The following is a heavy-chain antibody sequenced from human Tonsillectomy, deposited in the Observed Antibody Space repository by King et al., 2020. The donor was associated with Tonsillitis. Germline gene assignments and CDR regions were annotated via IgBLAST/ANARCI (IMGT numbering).Heavy chain of an antibody. D-gene: IGHD6-13*01. CDR1: GFTFSNYP. V-gene: IGHV3-30*04. CDR2: ISYDGSNK. Sequence: VQLVESGGGVVQPGRFLRLSCAASGFTFSNYPMNWVRQAPGKGLEGVAIISYDGSNKYYADSVKGRFTISRDNSKNTLFLQMSSLRAEDTAVYYCARESLASEDSSTWYEPFDYWGQGTLVSVSS. J-gene: IGHJ4*02. CDR3: ARESLASEDSSTWYEPFDY.